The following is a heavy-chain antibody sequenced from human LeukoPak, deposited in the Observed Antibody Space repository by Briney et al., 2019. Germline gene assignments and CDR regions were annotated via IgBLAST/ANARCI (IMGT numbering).Heavy chain of an antibody. V-gene: IGHV4-34*01. CDR2: INHSGST. CDR3: ARRLEYYYGSGSYLTP. D-gene: IGHD3-10*01. CDR1: GGSFSGYY. Sequence: SETLSLTCAVYGGSFSGYYWSWIRQPPGKGLEWIGEINHSGSTNYNPSLKSRVTISVDTSKNQFSLKLNSVTAADTAVYYCARRLEYYYGSGSYLTPWGQGTLVTVSS. J-gene: IGHJ5*02.